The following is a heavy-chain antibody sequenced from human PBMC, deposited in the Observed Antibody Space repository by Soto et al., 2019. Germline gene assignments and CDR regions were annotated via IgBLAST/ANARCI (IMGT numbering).Heavy chain of an antibody. J-gene: IGHJ4*02. CDR1: GFTVSNNH. Sequence: VQLVESGGGLIQPGGSLRLSCAASGFTVSNNHMTWVRQAAGKGLELVSFVHGGGSTSYADSVKGRFTISRDNSKNTLYLQMASLRAEDTAIYYGAGRLTTAASLAYWGRGTLVTVSS. CDR2: VHGGGST. D-gene: IGHD3-16*01. CDR3: AGRLTTAASLAY. V-gene: IGHV3-53*01.